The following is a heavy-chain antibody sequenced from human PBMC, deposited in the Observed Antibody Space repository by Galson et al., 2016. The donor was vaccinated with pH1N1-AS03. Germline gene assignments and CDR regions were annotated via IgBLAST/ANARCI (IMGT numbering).Heavy chain of an antibody. Sequence: SLRLSCAASGFTFSNYAMSWVRQAPGKGLEWVSGIRDSGGSPYYAESVKGRFTISRDNSKNTMYLQMNSLRAEDTAVYYCAKGVGATDGLFDYWGPGTLVTVSS. CDR2: IRDSGGSP. J-gene: IGHJ4*02. CDR3: AKGVGATDGLFDY. D-gene: IGHD3-10*01. CDR1: GFTFSNYA. V-gene: IGHV3-23*01.